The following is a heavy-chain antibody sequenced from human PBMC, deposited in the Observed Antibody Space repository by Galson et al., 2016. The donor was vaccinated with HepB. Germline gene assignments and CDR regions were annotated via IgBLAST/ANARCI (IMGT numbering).Heavy chain of an antibody. J-gene: IGHJ6*02. CDR1: GLTFSSYV. CDR2: ISASGGST. CDR3: AKEIRGITGTTSMDV. Sequence: SLRLSCAASGLTFSSYVMSWVRQAPGKGLEWVSSISASGGSTYYADSVKGRFTISRDKPKNTVYLQMNSLRAEDTAVYYCAKEIRGITGTTSMDVWGQGTTVTVSS. V-gene: IGHV3-23*01. D-gene: IGHD1-7*01.